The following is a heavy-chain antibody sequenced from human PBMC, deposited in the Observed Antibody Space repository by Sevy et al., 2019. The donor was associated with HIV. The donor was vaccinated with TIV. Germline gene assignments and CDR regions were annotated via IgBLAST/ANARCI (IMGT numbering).Heavy chain of an antibody. V-gene: IGHV1-69*13. J-gene: IGHJ6*02. CDR2: IIPIFGTA. D-gene: IGHD6-6*01. Sequence: SVKVSCKASGGTFSSYAISWVRQAPGQGLEWMGGIIPIFGTANYAQKFQGRVTITADESTSTAYMELSSLRSEDTAVYYCAREGLAARKINYYYYGMDVWGQGTTVTVSS. CDR3: AREGLAARKINYYYYGMDV. CDR1: GGTFSSYA.